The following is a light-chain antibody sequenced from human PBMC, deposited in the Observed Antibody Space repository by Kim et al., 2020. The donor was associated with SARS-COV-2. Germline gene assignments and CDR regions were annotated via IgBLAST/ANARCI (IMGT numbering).Light chain of an antibody. V-gene: IGLV3-1*01. CDR3: QAWDSSTVV. J-gene: IGLJ1*01. CDR1: KLGDKY. Sequence: GSPGQTASITCSGDKLGDKYACWYQQKPGQSPVLVIYQDSKRPSGIPERFSGSNSGNTATLTISGTQAMDEADYYCQAWDSSTVVFGTGTKVTVL. CDR2: QDS.